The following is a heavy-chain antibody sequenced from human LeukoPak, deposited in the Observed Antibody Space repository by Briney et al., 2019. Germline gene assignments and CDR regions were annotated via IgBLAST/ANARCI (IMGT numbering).Heavy chain of an antibody. Sequence: SETLSLTCTVPGGSISSTGHYWGWIRQPPGTGLEWIGSIYYSGITDYNPSLRSRVTISLDTSNNQVSLKLNSVTAADTAVYYCARRRDEYGSYFDCWGQGTLVTVSS. V-gene: IGHV4-39*01. CDR2: IYYSGIT. D-gene: IGHD5-24*01. J-gene: IGHJ4*02. CDR1: GGSISSTGHY. CDR3: ARRRDEYGSYFDC.